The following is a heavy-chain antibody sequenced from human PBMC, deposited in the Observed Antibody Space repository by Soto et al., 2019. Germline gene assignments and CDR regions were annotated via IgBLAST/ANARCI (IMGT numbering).Heavy chain of an antibody. CDR2: ISSSSSTI. CDR3: ARDPSNFGVDMPFDY. Sequence: HPGGSLRLSCAASGFTFSSYSMNWVRQAPGKGLEWVSYISSSSSTIYYADSVKGRFTISRDNAKNSLYLQMNSLRDEDTAVHYCARDPSNFGVDMPFDYWGQGTLVTVSS. V-gene: IGHV3-48*02. J-gene: IGHJ4*02. CDR1: GFTFSSYS. D-gene: IGHD3-3*01.